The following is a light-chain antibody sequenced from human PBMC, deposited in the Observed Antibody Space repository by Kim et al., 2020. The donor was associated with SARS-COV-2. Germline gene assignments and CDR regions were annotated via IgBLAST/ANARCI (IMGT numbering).Light chain of an antibody. CDR3: GAWDSSLDALV. CDR2: DNN. V-gene: IGLV1-51*01. J-gene: IGLJ2*01. CDR1: GSNIGNNY. Sequence: QSVLTQPPSVSAAPGQKVTISCSGSGSNIGNNYVSWYQQLPGTAPKLLIYDNNERPSGIPDRFSGSKSGTSATLGITGLQTGDEADYYCGAWDSSLDALVFGGGTQLTV.